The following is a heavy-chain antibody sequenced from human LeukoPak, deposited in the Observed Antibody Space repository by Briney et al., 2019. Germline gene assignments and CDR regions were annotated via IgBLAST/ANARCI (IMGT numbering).Heavy chain of an antibody. D-gene: IGHD4-17*01. Sequence: SSETLSLTCAVYGGSFSGYYWSWIRQPPGKGLEWIGEINHSGSTNYNPSLKSRVTISVDTSKNQFSLKLSSVTAADTAVYYCARHNGRAPTTVTTFPVWGQGTLVTVSS. CDR2: INHSGST. V-gene: IGHV4-34*01. CDR3: ARHNGRAPTTVTTFPV. CDR1: GGSFSGYY. J-gene: IGHJ4*02.